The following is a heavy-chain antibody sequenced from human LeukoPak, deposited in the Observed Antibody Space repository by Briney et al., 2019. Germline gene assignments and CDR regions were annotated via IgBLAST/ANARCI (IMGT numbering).Heavy chain of an antibody. Sequence: ASVKVSCKASGYIFSTYGINWVRQAPGQGLEWMGWISPYNGDTNYAQKLQGRVTMTTDTSTSTAYMELRSLRSDDTAVYYCARDHDHHSNYAYWGQGTLVTVSS. J-gene: IGHJ4*02. V-gene: IGHV1-18*01. CDR2: ISPYNGDT. CDR3: ARDHDHHSNYAY. CDR1: GYIFSTYG. D-gene: IGHD4-11*01.